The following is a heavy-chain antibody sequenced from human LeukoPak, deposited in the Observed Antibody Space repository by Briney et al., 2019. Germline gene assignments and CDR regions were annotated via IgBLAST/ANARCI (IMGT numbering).Heavy chain of an antibody. CDR1: GYSFISYW. Sequence: ESLKIFCRGSGYSFISYWIGWGRQMPGTKVELMAMIYPGDCDIIYSPDFQGQVSISANNTISTAYHLWSNRKAADTAMYYCARWESHDFWGQGTLVTVSS. V-gene: IGHV5-51*01. CDR3: ARWESHDF. CDR2: IYPGDCDI. D-gene: IGHD1-26*01. J-gene: IGHJ4*02.